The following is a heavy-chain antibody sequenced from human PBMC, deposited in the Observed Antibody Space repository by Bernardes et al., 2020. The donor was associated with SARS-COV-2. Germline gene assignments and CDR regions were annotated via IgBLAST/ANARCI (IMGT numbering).Heavy chain of an antibody. D-gene: IGHD1-26*01. J-gene: IGHJ4*02. CDR3: ARHGEWELLWPFDY. CDR2: MSYSGPT. V-gene: IGHV4-39*01. CDR1: GASISSTDYF. Sequence: SETLSLTCAVSGASISSTDYFWGWIRQPPGKGLEWIGSMSYSGPTYYNPSLKSRVTISVDTSKNHFSLKLSSVTAADTAVYYWARHGEWELLWPFDYWGQGTLVTVSS.